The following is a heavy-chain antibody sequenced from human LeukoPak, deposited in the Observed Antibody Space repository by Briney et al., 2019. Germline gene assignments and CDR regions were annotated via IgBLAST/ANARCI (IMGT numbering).Heavy chain of an antibody. D-gene: IGHD5-12*01. CDR2: IVASSGST. J-gene: IGHJ4*03. CDR1: GFTFSSYS. V-gene: IGHV3-23*01. CDR3: AKGAYDYIEMGYFDY. Sequence: GGSLRLSCAASGFTFSSYSMNWVRQAPGKGLEWVSLIVASSGSTFYADSVKGRFTISRDSSKNTLYLQMNSLRAEDMAVYYCAKGAYDYIEMGYFDYWGQGTLVTVSS.